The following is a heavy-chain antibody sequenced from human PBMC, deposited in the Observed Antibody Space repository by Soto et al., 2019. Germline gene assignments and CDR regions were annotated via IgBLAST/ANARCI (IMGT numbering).Heavy chain of an antibody. V-gene: IGHV2-70*01. D-gene: IGHD2-21*01. CDR1: GFSLSTSGTC. CDR3: ARIPHYSDSYYMDY. J-gene: IGHJ4*02. Sequence: ESGPTLVNPTQTLTLTCTFSGFSLSTSGTCVTWIRQPPGKALEWLALINWDNNEYYNPSLKTRLTISRDTSKNQVVLTMTNVDPVDTATYYCARIPHYSDSYYMDYWGQGTLVTVSS. CDR2: INWDNNE.